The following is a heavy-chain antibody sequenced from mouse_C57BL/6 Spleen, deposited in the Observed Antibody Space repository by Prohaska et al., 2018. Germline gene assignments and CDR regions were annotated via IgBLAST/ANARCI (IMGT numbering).Heavy chain of an antibody. CDR2: IDPSDSYT. D-gene: IGHD1-1*02. CDR1: GYTFTSYW. CDR3: ATGGYWFAY. Sequence: QVQLQQPGAELVMPGASVKLSCKASGYTFTSYWMHWVKQRPGQGLEWIGEIDPSDSYTNYNQKFKGKATLTVDKSSSTAYMQLSSLTSEDSAVYYCATGGYWFAYWGQGTLVTVSA. J-gene: IGHJ3*01. V-gene: IGHV1-69*01.